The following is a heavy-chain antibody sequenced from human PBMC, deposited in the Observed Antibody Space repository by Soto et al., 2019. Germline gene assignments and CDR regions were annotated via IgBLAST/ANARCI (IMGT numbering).Heavy chain of an antibody. D-gene: IGHD3-10*01. CDR1: GGTFSSYA. CDR2: IIPIFGTA. V-gene: IGHV1-69*12. CDR3: ARGNTMVRGVLDAFDI. Sequence: QVQLVQSGAEVKKPGSSVKVSCKASGGTFSSYAISWVRQAPGQGLEWMGGIIPIFGTANYAQKFQGRVTITADESTSTAYRELSSLRSEDTAVYYCARGNTMVRGVLDAFDIWGQGTMVTVSS. J-gene: IGHJ3*02.